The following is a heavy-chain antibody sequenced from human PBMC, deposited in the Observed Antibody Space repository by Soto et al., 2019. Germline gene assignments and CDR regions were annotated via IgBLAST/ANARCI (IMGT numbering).Heavy chain of an antibody. Sequence: QVQLVESGGGLVKPGGSLRLSCAASGFTFSDYYMSWIRQAPGKGLEWVSYISSSSSYTNYADSVKGRFIISRDNAKNSLYLQMNSLRAEDTAVYYCAITYYYDSSGYSEGDYWGQGTLVTVSS. J-gene: IGHJ4*02. D-gene: IGHD3-22*01. V-gene: IGHV3-11*06. CDR2: ISSSSSYT. CDR1: GFTFSDYY. CDR3: AITYYYDSSGYSEGDY.